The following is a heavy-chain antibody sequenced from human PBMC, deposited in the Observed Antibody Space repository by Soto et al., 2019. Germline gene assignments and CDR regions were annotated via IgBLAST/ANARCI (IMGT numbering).Heavy chain of an antibody. Sequence: QVQLVESGGGVVQPGRSLRLSCAASGFTFSSYGMHWVRQAPGKGLEWVAVISYDGSNKYYADSVKGRFTISRDNSKHTLYLQMNSLRAEDTAVYYCAKGSLLEWSWVDYWGQGTLVTVSS. D-gene: IGHD3-3*01. V-gene: IGHV3-30*18. CDR3: AKGSLLEWSWVDY. CDR2: ISYDGSNK. J-gene: IGHJ4*02. CDR1: GFTFSSYG.